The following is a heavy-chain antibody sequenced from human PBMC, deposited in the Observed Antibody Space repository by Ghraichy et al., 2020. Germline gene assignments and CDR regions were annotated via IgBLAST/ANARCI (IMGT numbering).Heavy chain of an antibody. J-gene: IGHJ4*02. Sequence: SQTLSLTCTVSGGSISSYYWSWIRQSPGKGLEWIGYIYYSGNTNYNPSLKTRVTMSVDTSKNQFSLELSSVTAADTAVYYCARHAQTLPSARLDYWSQGTLVTVSS. V-gene: IGHV4-59*08. D-gene: IGHD2-2*01. CDR2: IYYSGNT. CDR3: ARHAQTLPSARLDY. CDR1: GGSISSYY.